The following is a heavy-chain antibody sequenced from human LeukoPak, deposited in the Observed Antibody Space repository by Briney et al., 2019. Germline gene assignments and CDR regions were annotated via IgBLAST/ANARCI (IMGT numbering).Heavy chain of an antibody. CDR3: ARVGWELLRPYYYYYMDV. CDR1: GFTVSSNY. J-gene: IGHJ6*03. V-gene: IGHV3-53*01. CDR2: IYSGGST. D-gene: IGHD1-26*01. Sequence: GGSLRLSCTASGFTVSSNYMSWVRQAPGKGLEWVSVIYSGGSTYYADSVKGRFTISRDNSKNTLYLQMNSLRAEDTAVYYCARVGWELLRPYYYYYMDVWGKGTTVTISS.